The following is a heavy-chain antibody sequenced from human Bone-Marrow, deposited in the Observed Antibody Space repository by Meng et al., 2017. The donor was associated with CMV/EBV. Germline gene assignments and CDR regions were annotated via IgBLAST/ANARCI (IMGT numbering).Heavy chain of an antibody. CDR2: IYPGDSDT. J-gene: IGHJ4*02. Sequence: ISFTGSGYSFTSYWIGWVRQMPGKGLEWMGIIYPGDSDTRYSPSFQGQVTISADKSISTAYLQWSSLKASDTAIYFCARFGGSYISYWSQGTLVTVSS. V-gene: IGHV5-51*01. CDR3: ARFGGSYISY. CDR1: GYSFTSYW. D-gene: IGHD1-26*01.